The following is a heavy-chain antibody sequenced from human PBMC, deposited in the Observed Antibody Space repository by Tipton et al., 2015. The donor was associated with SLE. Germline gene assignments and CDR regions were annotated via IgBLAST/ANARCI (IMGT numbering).Heavy chain of an antibody. CDR1: GGSISSSSYY. D-gene: IGHD1-26*01. Sequence: TLSLTCTVSGGSISSSSYYWGWIRQPPGKGLEWIGYIYTSGSTNYNPSLKSRVTISVDTSKNQFSLKLSSVTAADTAVYYCARAWGYSGSPDAFDIWGQGTMVTVSS. CDR2: IYTSGST. V-gene: IGHV4-61*05. J-gene: IGHJ3*02. CDR3: ARAWGYSGSPDAFDI.